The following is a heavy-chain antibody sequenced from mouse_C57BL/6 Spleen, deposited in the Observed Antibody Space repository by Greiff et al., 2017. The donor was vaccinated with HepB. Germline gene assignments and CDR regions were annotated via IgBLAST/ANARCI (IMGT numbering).Heavy chain of an antibody. CDR1: GYSFTSYY. CDR3: ARSSYDYDETWFAY. Sequence: QVQLKQSGPELVKPGASVKISCKASGYSFTSYYIHWVKQRPGQGLEWIGWIYPGSGNTKYNEKFKGKATLTADTSSSTAYMQLSSLASEDSAVYYCARSSYDYDETWFAYWGQGTLVTVSA. CDR2: IYPGSGNT. D-gene: IGHD2-4*01. J-gene: IGHJ3*01. V-gene: IGHV1-66*01.